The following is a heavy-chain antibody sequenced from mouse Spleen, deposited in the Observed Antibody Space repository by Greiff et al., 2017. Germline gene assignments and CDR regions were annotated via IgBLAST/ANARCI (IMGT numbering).Heavy chain of an antibody. J-gene: IGHJ4*01. CDR2: INPSTGGT. CDR1: GYSFTGYY. V-gene: IGHV1-42*01. D-gene: IGHD2-5*01. CDR3: ATWHSNYEDYAMDC. Sequence: EVQLQQSGPELVKPGASVKISCKASGYSFTGYYMNWVKQSPEKSLEWIGEINPSTGGTTYNQKFKAKATLTVDKSSSTAYMQLKSLTSEDSAVYYCATWHSNYEDYAMDCWGQGTSVTVSS.